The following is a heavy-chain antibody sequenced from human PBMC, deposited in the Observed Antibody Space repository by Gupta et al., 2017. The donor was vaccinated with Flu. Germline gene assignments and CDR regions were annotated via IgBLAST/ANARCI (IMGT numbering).Heavy chain of an antibody. D-gene: IGHD3-22*01. CDR1: GFTFSSHG. CDR3: ARGDSSGYYYEDWFDP. CDR2: IWYDGSNK. Sequence: QVQLVESGGGVAQPGRSLSLSCAASGFTFSSHGMHWVRQAPGKGLEWVAVIWYDGSNKYYADSVKGRFTISRDNSKNTLYLQMNSLRAEDTAVYYCARGDSSGYYYEDWFDPWGQGTLVTVSS. J-gene: IGHJ5*02. V-gene: IGHV3-33*01.